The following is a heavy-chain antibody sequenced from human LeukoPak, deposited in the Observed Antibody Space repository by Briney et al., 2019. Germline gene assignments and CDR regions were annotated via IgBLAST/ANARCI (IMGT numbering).Heavy chain of an antibody. V-gene: IGHV3-21*01. CDR3: ARGTMTTYGMDV. CDR2: ISTSNNYI. Sequence: PGGSLRLSCAASGFTFSTYTMNWVRQAPGKGLEWVSFISTSNNYIYYADSVKGRFTISRDNAKNSLYLQMNSLRAEDTAVYYCARGTMTTYGMDVWGQGTTVTVSS. CDR1: GFTFSTYT. J-gene: IGHJ6*02. D-gene: IGHD4-17*01.